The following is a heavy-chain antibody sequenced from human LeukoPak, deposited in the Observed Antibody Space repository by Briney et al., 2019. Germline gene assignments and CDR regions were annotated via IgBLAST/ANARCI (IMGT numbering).Heavy chain of an antibody. Sequence: GGSLRLSCAASGFTFSSYSMNWVRQAPGKGLEWISYISGHSSTIYFADSVKGRFTISRDNARNSLYLQMNSLRAEDTAVYYCARDFNYGGNFDYWGQGTLVTVSS. CDR3: ARDFNYGGNFDY. CDR2: ISGHSSTI. D-gene: IGHD4-23*01. J-gene: IGHJ4*02. V-gene: IGHV3-48*01. CDR1: GFTFSSYS.